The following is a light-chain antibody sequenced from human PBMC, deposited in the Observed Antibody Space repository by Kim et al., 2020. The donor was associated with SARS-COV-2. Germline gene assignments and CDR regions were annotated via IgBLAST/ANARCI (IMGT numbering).Light chain of an antibody. J-gene: IGLJ2*01. CDR3: NSRDSNENVF. CDR1: SLRSYY. Sequence: ALGQTVMITCQGDSLRSYYATWYQQKPGQAPLLVIYGKNNRPSGIPDRFSGSSSGNTASLTITGTQAGDEADYYCNSRDSNENVFFGGGTQLTVL. V-gene: IGLV3-19*01. CDR2: GKN.